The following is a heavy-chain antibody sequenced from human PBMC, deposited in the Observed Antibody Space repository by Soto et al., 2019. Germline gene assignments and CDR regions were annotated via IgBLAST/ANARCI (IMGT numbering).Heavy chain of an antibody. CDR1: GYTFTSYD. D-gene: IGHD3-10*01. V-gene: IGHV1-8*01. CDR3: ARDYYYVSGSSYYGLEV. J-gene: IGHJ6*02. Sequence: ASVKVSCKASGYTFTSYDINWVRQATGQVLEGMGWMNPNSGNTGYAQKFQGRVTMTRNTSIITAYMELSRLRSEDTAVYYCARDYYYVSGSSYYGLEVWGQGTTLTVSS. CDR2: MNPNSGNT.